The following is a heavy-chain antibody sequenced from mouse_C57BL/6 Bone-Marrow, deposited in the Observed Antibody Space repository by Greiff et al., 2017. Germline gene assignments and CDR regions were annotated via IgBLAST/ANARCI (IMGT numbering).Heavy chain of an antibody. V-gene: IGHV1-81*01. CDR3: VPTIVTTRGYYFDY. CDR2: IYPRRGNN. CDR1: GYTFTSYG. D-gene: IGHD2-5*01. Sequence: VQLQQPGAELARPGASVKLSCKASGYTFTSYGISWVKQSTGQGLEWIGEIYPRRGNNYYNEKFKGKATLTADKSSSTAYMELRSLTSEDSAVYFCVPTIVTTRGYYFDYWGQGTTLTVSS. J-gene: IGHJ2*01.